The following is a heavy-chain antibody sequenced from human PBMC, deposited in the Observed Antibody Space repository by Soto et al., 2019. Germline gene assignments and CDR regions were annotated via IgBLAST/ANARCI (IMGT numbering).Heavy chain of an antibody. CDR2: ISTTSSFI. J-gene: IGHJ4*02. D-gene: IGHD3-10*01. CDR1: GFTFSSYS. Sequence: EVQLVESGGGLVKPGGSLRLSCAASGFTFSSYSMNWVRQAPGKGLEWVSSISTTSSFIYSADSVKGRFTISRDTAKNSLYMQMNRLSAEATSVYYCAREGSLEVASVSNCFDYWGQGTLVTVSS. CDR3: AREGSLEVASVSNCFDY. V-gene: IGHV3-21*02.